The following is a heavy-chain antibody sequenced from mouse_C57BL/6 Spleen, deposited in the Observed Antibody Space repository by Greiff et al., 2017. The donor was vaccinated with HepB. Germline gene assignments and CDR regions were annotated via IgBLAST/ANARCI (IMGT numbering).Heavy chain of an antibody. D-gene: IGHD1-1*01. V-gene: IGHV1-78*01. J-gene: IGHJ2*01. CDR2: IYPRDGST. Sequence: VQLQQSDAELVKPGASVKISCKVSGYTFTDHTIHWMKQRPEQGLEWIGYIYPRDGSTKYNEKFKGKATLTADKSSSTAYMQLNSLTSEDSAVYFCARAPLITTVASYYFDYWGQGTTLTVSS. CDR3: ARAPLITTVASYYFDY. CDR1: GYTFTDHT.